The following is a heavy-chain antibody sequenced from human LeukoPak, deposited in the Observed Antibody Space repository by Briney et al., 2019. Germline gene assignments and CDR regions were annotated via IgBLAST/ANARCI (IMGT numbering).Heavy chain of an antibody. CDR1: GGSINYYY. J-gene: IGHJ4*02. V-gene: IGHV4-59*01. D-gene: IGHD3-10*01. CDR3: AKRILGEFPVGFDY. Sequence: KSSETLSLTCTVSGGSINYYYWMWIRQPPGKGLEWIGYIYYSGGTHYNPSLKSRVTMLVDTSKNQFSLKLTAVTAADTAVYYCAKRILGEFPVGFDYWGQGTLVTVSS. CDR2: IYYSGGT.